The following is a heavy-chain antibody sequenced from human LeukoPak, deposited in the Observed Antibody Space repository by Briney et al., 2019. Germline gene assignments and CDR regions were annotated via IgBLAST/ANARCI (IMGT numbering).Heavy chain of an antibody. Sequence: SETLSLTCAVSGGSISSGGYSWSWIRQPPGKGLEWIGYIYHSGSTYYNPSLKSRVTISVDRSKNQFSLKLSSVTAADTAVYYCARVSPIAAVVRGAFDIWGQGTMVTVSS. V-gene: IGHV4-30-2*01. CDR1: GGSISSGGYS. CDR2: IYHSGST. CDR3: ARVSPIAAVVRGAFDI. D-gene: IGHD6-13*01. J-gene: IGHJ3*02.